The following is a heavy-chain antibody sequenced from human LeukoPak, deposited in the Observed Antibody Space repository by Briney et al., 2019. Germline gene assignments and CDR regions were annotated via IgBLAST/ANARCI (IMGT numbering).Heavy chain of an antibody. CDR1: RFTFNTYA. Sequence: GGSLRLSCAASRFTFNTYAVNWVRQAPGKGLEWVSAISGNGDITYYADSVRGRFTISRDNSKNTLYLQMNSLRAEDTAVYYCAKTVTTPYYYYGMDVWGQGTTVAVSS. CDR3: AKTVTTPYYYYGMDV. J-gene: IGHJ6*02. D-gene: IGHD4-4*01. V-gene: IGHV3-23*01. CDR2: ISGNGDIT.